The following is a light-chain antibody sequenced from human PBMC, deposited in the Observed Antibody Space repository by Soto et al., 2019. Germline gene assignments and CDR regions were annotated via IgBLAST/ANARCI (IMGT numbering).Light chain of an antibody. CDR2: ATS. V-gene: IGKV3-20*01. CDR1: QSVGSNY. CDR3: QQDGCSWWT. J-gene: IGKJ1*01. Sequence: EIVLTQSPGTLSLSPGERVTLSCRASQSVGSNYLAWYQQKPDQAPRLHIYATSGRATGNPDRFSGSASGTDVTLTMSIREPEDSAVYYCQQDGCSWWTFGQGTKVEVK.